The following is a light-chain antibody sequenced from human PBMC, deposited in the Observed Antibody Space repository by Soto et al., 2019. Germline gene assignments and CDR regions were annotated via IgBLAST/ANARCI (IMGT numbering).Light chain of an antibody. Sequence: DIQMTQSPSSLSVSVGDRVTITCRASQSISSYLNWYHQESGKAPKLLIYATSILQSGVPSRFSGSRSGTDFTLTISSLQPEYFATYYCQQSYSSPPTFGQGTKVEI. CDR2: ATS. CDR1: QSISSY. J-gene: IGKJ1*01. V-gene: IGKV1-39*01. CDR3: QQSYSSPPT.